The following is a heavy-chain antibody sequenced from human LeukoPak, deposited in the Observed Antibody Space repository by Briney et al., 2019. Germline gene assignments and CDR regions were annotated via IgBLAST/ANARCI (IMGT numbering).Heavy chain of an antibody. CDR3: ARDLNYAFDI. CDR2: SSRSSAV. J-gene: IGHJ3*02. V-gene: IGHV3-48*01. Sequence: GGSLRLSCTASGFTFSSYSVNWVRQAPGKGLEWVSHSSRSSAVYYADSVKGRLTSSRDNAKNSLYLQMNSLRVEDTAVYYCARDLNYAFDIWGQGTMVTVSS. CDR1: GFTFSSYS.